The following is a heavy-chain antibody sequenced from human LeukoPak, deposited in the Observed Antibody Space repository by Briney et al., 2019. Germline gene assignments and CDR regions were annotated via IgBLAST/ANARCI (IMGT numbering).Heavy chain of an antibody. D-gene: IGHD6-13*01. CDR3: ARGLNSSSWYVDY. CDR2: IYYSGST. V-gene: IGHV4-30-4*01. J-gene: IGHJ4*02. Sequence: SWIRQPPGKGLEWIGYIYYSGSTYYNPSLKSRVTISVDTSKNQFSLKLSSVTAADTAVYYCARGLNSSSWYVDYWGQGTLVTVSS.